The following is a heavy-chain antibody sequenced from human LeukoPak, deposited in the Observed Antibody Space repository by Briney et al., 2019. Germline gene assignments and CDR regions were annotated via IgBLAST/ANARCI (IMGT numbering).Heavy chain of an antibody. V-gene: IGHV3-23*01. D-gene: IGHD2-2*01. CDR2: ISPNGGNT. J-gene: IGHJ4*02. CDR1: GFTFSNYA. CDR3: ARIDQSLSDY. Sequence: GGSLRLSCAVSGFTFSNYAMNWVRQAPGEGLEWVSVISPNGGNTYYADSVRGRFTISRDNSKNTLYLQMNSLRAEDTAVYYCARIDQSLSDYWGQGTLVTVSS.